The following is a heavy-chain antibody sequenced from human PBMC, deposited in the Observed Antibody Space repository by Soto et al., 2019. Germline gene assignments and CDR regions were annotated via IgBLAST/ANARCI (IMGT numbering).Heavy chain of an antibody. D-gene: IGHD3-22*01. Sequence: EVQLVESGGGLVQPGRSLRLSCAASGFTFDDYAMHWVRQAPGKGLEWVSGISWNSGSIGYADSVKGRFTISRDNAKNSLYLQMNSLRAEDTALYYCAKDLTPRYYDSSGAFDYWGQGTLVTVSS. CDR2: ISWNSGSI. CDR3: AKDLTPRYYDSSGAFDY. V-gene: IGHV3-9*01. J-gene: IGHJ4*02. CDR1: GFTFDDYA.